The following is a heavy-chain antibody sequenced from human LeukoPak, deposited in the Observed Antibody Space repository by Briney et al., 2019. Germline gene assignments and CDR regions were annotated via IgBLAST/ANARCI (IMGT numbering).Heavy chain of an antibody. V-gene: IGHV1-46*01. D-gene: IGHD3-10*01. Sequence: ASVKVSCKASGYTFTSYFIHLVRQAPGQGLEWMGAIIPGGGTTAYSQRFQGRVTLTRDTSTSTVYMEVSSLRSEDTAFYYCAREGPPGSHAFYFDYWGQGTLVTVSS. CDR2: IIPGGGTT. J-gene: IGHJ4*02. CDR1: GYTFTSYF. CDR3: AREGPPGSHAFYFDY.